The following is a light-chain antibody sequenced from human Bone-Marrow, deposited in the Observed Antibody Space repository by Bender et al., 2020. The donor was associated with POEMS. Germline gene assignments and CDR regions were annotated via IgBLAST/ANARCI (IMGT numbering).Light chain of an antibody. CDR2: EAS. V-gene: IGLV2-14*02. CDR3: SSYTSTSAVL. CDR1: SSDVGSYNL. J-gene: IGLJ2*01. Sequence: QSALTQPPSASGSPGQSITISCTGTSSDVGSYNLVSWYQQHPGKAPKLMIYEASKRPSGVSNRFSGSKSGNAASLTISGLQADDEAAYFCSSYTSTSAVLFGGGTKLTVL.